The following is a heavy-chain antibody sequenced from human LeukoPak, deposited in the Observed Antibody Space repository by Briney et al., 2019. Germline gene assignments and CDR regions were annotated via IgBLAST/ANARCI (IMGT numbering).Heavy chain of an antibody. V-gene: IGHV3-23*01. J-gene: IGHJ4*02. D-gene: IGHD3-3*01. CDR1: GFTFSSYA. CDR3: ARDYYDFWSGLPRFDY. Sequence: LSGGSLRLSCAASGFTFSSYAMSWVRQAPGKGLEWVSGIGGSGDSTYYADSVKGRFTISRDNAKNSLYLQMNSLRAEDTAVYYCARDYYDFWSGLPRFDYWGQGTLVTVSS. CDR2: IGGSGDST.